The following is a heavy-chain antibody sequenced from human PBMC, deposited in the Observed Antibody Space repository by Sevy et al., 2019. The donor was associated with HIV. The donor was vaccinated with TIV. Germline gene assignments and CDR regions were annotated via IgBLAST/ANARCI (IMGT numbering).Heavy chain of an antibody. V-gene: IGHV3-23*01. CDR1: GFTFSNYE. CDR3: ANPPWPVPMAGDY. D-gene: IGHD6-19*01. Sequence: GGSLRLSCAASGFTFSNYEMYWVRQAPGKGREWVATLGSRGADTRYADSVRGRFAISRDDSATTVHLRMISRRADDTVIYYCANPPWPVPMAGDYWGQGTVVTVSS. CDR2: LGSRGADT. J-gene: IGHJ4*02.